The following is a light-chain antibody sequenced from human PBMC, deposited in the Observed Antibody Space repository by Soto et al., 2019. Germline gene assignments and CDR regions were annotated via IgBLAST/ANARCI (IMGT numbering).Light chain of an antibody. Sequence: DIQMTQSPSTLSASVGDRVTITCRASQSISSWLAWYQQKPGKAPKLLIYKASSLESGVPSRFSGSGSGTEFTLTISSLQPDDSATYYCQQYNSYSFTFGPGTKVEIK. CDR2: KAS. CDR3: QQYNSYSFT. J-gene: IGKJ3*01. CDR1: QSISSW. V-gene: IGKV1-5*03.